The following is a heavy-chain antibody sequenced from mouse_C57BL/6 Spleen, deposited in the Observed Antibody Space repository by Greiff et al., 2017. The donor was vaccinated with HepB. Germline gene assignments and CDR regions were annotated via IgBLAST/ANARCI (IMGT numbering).Heavy chain of an antibody. V-gene: IGHV5-4*01. CDR2: ISDGGSYT. D-gene: IGHD4-1*01. CDR3: ARDGTGTDWYFDV. CDR1: GFTFSSYA. J-gene: IGHJ1*03. Sequence: EVQVVDSGGGLVKPGGSLKLSCAASGFTFSSYAMSWVRQTPEKRLEWVATISDGGSYTYYPDNVKGRFTISRDNAKNNLYLQMSHLKSEDTAMYYCARDGTGTDWYFDVWGTGTTVTVSS.